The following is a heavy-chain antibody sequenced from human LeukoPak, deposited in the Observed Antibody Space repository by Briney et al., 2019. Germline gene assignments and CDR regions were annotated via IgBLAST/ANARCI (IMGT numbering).Heavy chain of an antibody. CDR3: ALDFKTEGSAFDI. D-gene: IGHD3-9*01. CDR2: ISAYNGNT. V-gene: IGHV1-18*01. Sequence: ASVKVSCKASGYTFTSYGISWVRQAPGQGLEWMGWISAYNGNTNYAQKLQGRVTITADESTSTAYMELSSLRSEDTAVYYFALDFKTEGSAFDIWGQGKMATVSS. CDR1: GYTFTSYG. J-gene: IGHJ3*02.